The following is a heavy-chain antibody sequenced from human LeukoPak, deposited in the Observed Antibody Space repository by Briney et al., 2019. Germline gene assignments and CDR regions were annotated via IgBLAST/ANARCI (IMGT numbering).Heavy chain of an antibody. J-gene: IGHJ4*02. D-gene: IGHD4-17*01. CDR3: ARRRTYGFVDAIDF. Sequence: SETLSLTCTISGDSISSSDYQWGWIRQPPGKGLEWIGKIYHSGRTHYSPSLKDRVTISVGTSKNQFFLKLSSVTAADSGTYYCARRRTYGFVDAIDFWGQGTPVTVSS. V-gene: IGHV4-39*01. CDR1: GDSISSSDYQ. CDR2: IYHSGRT.